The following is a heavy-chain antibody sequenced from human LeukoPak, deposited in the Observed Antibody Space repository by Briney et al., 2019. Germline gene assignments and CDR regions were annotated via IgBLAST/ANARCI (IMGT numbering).Heavy chain of an antibody. CDR1: GFTFSSYA. V-gene: IGHV3-23*01. J-gene: IGHJ4*02. CDR3: AKTPYYDFWSGYYFDY. Sequence: GGSLRLSCAASGFTFSSYAMSWVRQAPGKGLEWVSAISGSGGSTYYADSVKGRFTISRDNSKNTLYLQMNSLRAEDTAVYYCAKTPYYDFWSGYYFDYWGQGTLVTVSP. D-gene: IGHD3-3*01. CDR2: ISGSGGST.